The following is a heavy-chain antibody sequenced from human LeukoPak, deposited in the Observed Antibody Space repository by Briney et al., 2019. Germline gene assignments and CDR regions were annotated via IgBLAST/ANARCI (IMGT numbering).Heavy chain of an antibody. CDR2: INPNSGGT. J-gene: IGHJ6*03. Sequence: ASVKVSCKASGYTFTGYYMHWVRQAPGQGLEWMGWINPNSGGTNYAQKFQGRVTMTRDTSISTAYMELSRLRSDDTAVYYCARDRGVDYCSGGSCSHYYYYMDVWGKGTAVTISS. CDR1: GYTFTGYY. V-gene: IGHV1-2*02. CDR3: ARDRGVDYCSGGSCSHYYYYMDV. D-gene: IGHD2-15*01.